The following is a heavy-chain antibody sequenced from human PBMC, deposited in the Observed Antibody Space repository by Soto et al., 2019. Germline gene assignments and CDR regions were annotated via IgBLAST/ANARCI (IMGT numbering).Heavy chain of an antibody. CDR3: ARGIAAADYYHYFMDV. CDR2: ISSSSSYI. J-gene: IGHJ6*03. CDR1: GFTFSSYS. V-gene: IGHV3-21*01. Sequence: GGSLRLSCAASGFTFSSYSMNWVRQAPGKGLEWVSSISSSSSYIYYADSVKGRFTISRDNAKNSLYLQMNSLRAEDTAVYYCARGIAAADYYHYFMDVWGKGTTVIVS. D-gene: IGHD6-13*01.